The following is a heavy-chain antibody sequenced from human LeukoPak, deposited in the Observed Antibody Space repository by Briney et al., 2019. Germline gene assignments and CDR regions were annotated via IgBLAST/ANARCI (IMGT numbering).Heavy chain of an antibody. J-gene: IGHJ3*02. D-gene: IGHD4-23*01. CDR2: IRYDGSNK. CDR3: AKAAYGGNLREAFDI. CDR1: GFTFSSYG. Sequence: GGSLRLSCAASGFTFSSYGMHWVRQAPGKGLEWVAFIRYDGSNKYYADSVKGRFTISRDNSKNTLYLQMNSLRAEDTAVYYCAKAAYGGNLREAFDIWGQGTMVTVSS. V-gene: IGHV3-30*02.